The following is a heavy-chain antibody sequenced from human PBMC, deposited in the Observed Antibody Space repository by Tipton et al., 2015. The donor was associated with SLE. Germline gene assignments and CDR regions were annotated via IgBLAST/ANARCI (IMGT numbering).Heavy chain of an antibody. CDR3: ARGSRVEEELQY. D-gene: IGHD1-26*01. Sequence: SLRLSCAASGFTFSSSEMNWVRQAPGKGLEWVSYIRSSDSPIYYADSVKGRFTISRDNAKSSLYLQMNNLRAEDTAVYYCARGSRVEEELQYWGQGALVTVSS. J-gene: IGHJ4*02. V-gene: IGHV3-48*03. CDR1: GFTFSSSE. CDR2: IRSSDSPI.